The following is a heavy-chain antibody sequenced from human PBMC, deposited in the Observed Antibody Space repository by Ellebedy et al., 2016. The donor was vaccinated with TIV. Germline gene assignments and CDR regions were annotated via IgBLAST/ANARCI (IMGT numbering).Heavy chain of an antibody. D-gene: IGHD3-10*01. CDR1: GYTFTTYS. V-gene: IGHV7-4-1*02. CDR2: IDTNTGNP. Sequence: ASVKVSCKASGYTFTTYSINWMRQAPGQGLEWMGWIDTNTGNPTYAQGFTGRFVFSLDTSVSTAYLQISSLKAEDTAVYYCARVGGSGSYRYFDYWGQGTLVTVSS. CDR3: ARVGGSGSYRYFDY. J-gene: IGHJ4*02.